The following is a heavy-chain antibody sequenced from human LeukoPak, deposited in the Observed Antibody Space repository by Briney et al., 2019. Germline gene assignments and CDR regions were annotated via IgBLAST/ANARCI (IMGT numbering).Heavy chain of an antibody. CDR3: ARDGVVGATRGDH. Sequence: GASVKVSCRASGYSFTGYYTHWVRQAPGQGLEWMGWIDPNKGGTKYSQKFQGRVTMTRDTSISTAYMELSSLRDDDTAVYFCARDGVVGATRGDHWGQGTLVTVSS. CDR1: GYSFTGYY. CDR2: IDPNKGGT. J-gene: IGHJ4*02. V-gene: IGHV1-2*02. D-gene: IGHD1-26*01.